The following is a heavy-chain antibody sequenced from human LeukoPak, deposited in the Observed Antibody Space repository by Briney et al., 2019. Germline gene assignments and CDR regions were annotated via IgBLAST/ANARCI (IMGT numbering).Heavy chain of an antibody. J-gene: IGHJ6*04. CDR2: INRDGSEK. D-gene: IGHD2-2*01. Sequence: GGSLRLSCAASGFTLSNYGMHWVRQAPGKGLEWVANINRDGSEKYYVDSVKGRFTISRDNAKNSLYLQMNSLRAEDTAVYYCARYCTSSSCYSLDVWGNGTTVTVSS. CDR3: ARYCTSSSCYSLDV. CDR1: GFTLSNYG. V-gene: IGHV3-7*01.